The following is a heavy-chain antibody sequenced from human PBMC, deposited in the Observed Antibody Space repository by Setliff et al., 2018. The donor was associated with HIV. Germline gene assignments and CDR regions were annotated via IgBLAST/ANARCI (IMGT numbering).Heavy chain of an antibody. D-gene: IGHD5-12*01. CDR3: ARQPLYNDYDWRSYYFDY. V-gene: IGHV4-38-2*01. Sequence: SETLSLTCAVSGYSISSGCYWGWIRQPPGKGLEWIGSMYHTGSTYYSPSLNSRFTISVDTSKNQFSLKLNSVTAADTAVYYCARQPLYNDYDWRSYYFDYWGQGSLVTVSS. CDR2: MYHTGST. J-gene: IGHJ4*02. CDR1: GYSISSGCY.